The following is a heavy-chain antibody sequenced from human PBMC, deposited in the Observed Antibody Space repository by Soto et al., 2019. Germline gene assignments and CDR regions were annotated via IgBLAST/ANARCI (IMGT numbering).Heavy chain of an antibody. CDR3: ARVGPWLVSRPYYYGMDV. J-gene: IGHJ6*02. CDR1: GFTFSSYE. Sequence: PGGSLRLSCAASGFTFSSYEMNWVRQAPGKGLEWVSYISSSGSTIYYADSVKGRFTISRDNAKNSLYLQMNSLRAEDTAVYYCARVGPWLVSRPYYYGMDVWGQGTTVTVSS. D-gene: IGHD6-19*01. V-gene: IGHV3-48*03. CDR2: ISSSGSTI.